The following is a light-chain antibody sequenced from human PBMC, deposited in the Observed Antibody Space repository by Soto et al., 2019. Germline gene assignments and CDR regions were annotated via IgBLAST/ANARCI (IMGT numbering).Light chain of an antibody. J-gene: IGKJ1*01. Sequence: EIVLTQSPGTLSLSPGERATLSRRASQSVSISYLAWYQQKLGQAPRLLIYGAFGRATGIPDRFSGSGSGTDFTLTISRLEPEDFAVYYCQQYGSSPTFGQGTKVDIK. V-gene: IGKV3-20*01. CDR3: QQYGSSPT. CDR1: QSVSISY. CDR2: GAF.